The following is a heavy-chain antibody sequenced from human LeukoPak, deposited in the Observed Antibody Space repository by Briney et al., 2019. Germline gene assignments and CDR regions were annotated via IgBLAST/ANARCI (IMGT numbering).Heavy chain of an antibody. V-gene: IGHV3-30*01. CDR2: ISYDGSNK. J-gene: IGHJ4*02. CDR1: GFTFSSYA. CDR3: ARDGAYYDSSGNYFDY. D-gene: IGHD3-22*01. Sequence: GGSLRLSCAASGFTFSSYATHWVRQAPGKGLEWVAVISYDGSNKYYADSVKGRFTISRDNSKNTLYLQMNSLRAEDTAVYYCARDGAYYDSSGNYFDYWGQGTLVTVSP.